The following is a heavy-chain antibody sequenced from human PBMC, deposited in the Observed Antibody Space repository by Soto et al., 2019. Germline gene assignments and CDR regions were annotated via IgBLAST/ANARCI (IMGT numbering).Heavy chain of an antibody. D-gene: IGHD3-22*01. CDR1: GYTFTSYG. CDR3: ASDPNDRSAYYHHYFYGMDV. V-gene: IGHV1-3*01. Sequence: QLQLMHSGAEVKKPGASVKVSCKASGYTFTSYGIHWVRQAPGQRLESTGWINAGNGNTKCSEKFQDRVTITWDTTASTAYLELSSLRSEDTAVYYCASDPNDRSAYYHHYFYGMDVWGHGATVTVSS. J-gene: IGHJ6*02. CDR2: INAGNGNT.